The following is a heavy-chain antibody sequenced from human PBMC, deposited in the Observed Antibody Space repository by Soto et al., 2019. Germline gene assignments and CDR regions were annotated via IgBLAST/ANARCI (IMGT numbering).Heavy chain of an antibody. CDR2: ISAYNGNT. CDR3: ARVVMDYSYYSGMDV. Sequence: ASVKVSCKASGYTFTSYGISWVRQAPGQGLEWMGWISAYNGNTNYAQKLQGRVTMTTDTSTSTAYMELRSLRSDDTAVYYCARVVMDYSYYSGMDVWGQGTTVTVPS. CDR1: GYTFTSYG. J-gene: IGHJ6*02. V-gene: IGHV1-18*01. D-gene: IGHD4-4*01.